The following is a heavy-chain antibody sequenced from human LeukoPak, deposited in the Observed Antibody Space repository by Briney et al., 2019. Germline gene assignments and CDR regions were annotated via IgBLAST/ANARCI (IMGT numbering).Heavy chain of an antibody. CDR3: ARTPPYDSSGYYYENSDY. Sequence: PSETLSLTCIVSGGSISSGDYFWSWIRQSAGKGLEWIGRIYTSGSTNYNPSLKSRVTISVDTSKNQFSLKLSSVTAADTAVYYCARTPPYDSSGYYYENSDYWGQGTLVTVSS. V-gene: IGHV4-61*02. CDR2: IYTSGST. D-gene: IGHD3-22*01. CDR1: GGSISSGDYF. J-gene: IGHJ4*02.